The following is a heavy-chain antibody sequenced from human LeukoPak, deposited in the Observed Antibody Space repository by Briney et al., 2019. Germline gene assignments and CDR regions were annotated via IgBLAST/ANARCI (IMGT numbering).Heavy chain of an antibody. V-gene: IGHV3-15*01. J-gene: IGHJ4*02. CDR3: TTRRQDGW. CDR1: GFTFSDAW. Sequence: GGSLKLSCVGSGFTFSDAWMSWVRQAPGKGLEWVGRIKSKSDGGTIDYAAPVKGRFTISRDDSRNTLYLQMNSLKTEDTAVYYCTTRRQDGWWGQGTLVTVS. CDR2: IKSKSDGGTI. D-gene: IGHD2-15*01.